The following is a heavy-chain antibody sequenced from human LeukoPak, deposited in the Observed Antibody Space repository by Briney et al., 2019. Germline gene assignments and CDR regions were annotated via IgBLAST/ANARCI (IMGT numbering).Heavy chain of an antibody. CDR2: IIPIFGTA. D-gene: IGHD4-23*01. Sequence: ASVKVSCKASGGTFSSYAISWVRQAPGQGLEWMGGIIPIFGTANYAQKFQGRVTITADKSTSTAYMELSSLRSEDTAVYYCASGFDYGGSGGLRYWGQGTLVTVSS. CDR3: ASGFDYGGSGGLRY. J-gene: IGHJ4*02. V-gene: IGHV1-69*06. CDR1: GGTFSSYA.